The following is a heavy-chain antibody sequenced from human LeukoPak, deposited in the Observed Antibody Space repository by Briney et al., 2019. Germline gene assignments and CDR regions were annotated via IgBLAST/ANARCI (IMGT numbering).Heavy chain of an antibody. CDR1: GLTFSDYY. CDR3: AGEPSSGSYYSDY. D-gene: IGHD3-10*01. Sequence: SGGSLRLSCAASGLTFSDYYMSWIRQAPGKGLEWVSYISSSSSYTNYADSVKGRFTISRDNAKNSLYLQMNSLRAEDTAVYYCAGEPSSGSYYSDYWGQGTLVTVSS. J-gene: IGHJ4*02. V-gene: IGHV3-11*05. CDR2: ISSSSSYT.